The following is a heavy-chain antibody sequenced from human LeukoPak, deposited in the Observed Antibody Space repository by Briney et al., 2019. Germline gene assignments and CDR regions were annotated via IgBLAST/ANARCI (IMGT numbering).Heavy chain of an antibody. CDR2: TYYRSKWYN. J-gene: IGHJ4*02. V-gene: IGHV6-1*01. Sequence: SQTLSLTCAVSGDSVSSNSAAWNWFRQSPSRGLEWLGRTYYRSKWYNGYAVSLKGRITVNPDTSRNQFSLQLNSVTPEDTAIYYCGRGHGGYIDSWGQGTLVTVSS. CDR3: GRGHGGYIDS. D-gene: IGHD3-22*01. CDR1: GDSVSSNSAA.